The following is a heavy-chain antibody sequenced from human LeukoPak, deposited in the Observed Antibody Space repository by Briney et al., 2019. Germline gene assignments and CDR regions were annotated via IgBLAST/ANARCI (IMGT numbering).Heavy chain of an antibody. CDR1: GGTFSSYA. J-gene: IGHJ6*02. Sequence: SVTVSCTASGGTFSSYAISWVRQAPGQGLEWMGGIIPIFGTANYAQKFQGRVTITADESTSTAYMELSSLRSEDTAVYYCASQDIVVVVAATVYYYYGMDVWGQGTTVTVSS. CDR3: ASQDIVVVVAATVYYYYGMDV. V-gene: IGHV1-69*13. D-gene: IGHD2-15*01. CDR2: IIPIFGTA.